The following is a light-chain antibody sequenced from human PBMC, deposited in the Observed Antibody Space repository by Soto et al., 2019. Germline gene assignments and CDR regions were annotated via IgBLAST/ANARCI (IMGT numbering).Light chain of an antibody. V-gene: IGKV3-11*01. CDR2: DAS. J-gene: IGKJ2*01. CDR3: QQYNIWPQT. CDR1: QSVSSY. Sequence: EIVLTQSPATLSLSPGERATLSCRASQSVSSYLAWYQQKPGQAPRLLIYDASNRATGIPARFSGSGSGTDFTLTISSLEPEDFAVYYCQQYNIWPQTFGQGTKLEIK.